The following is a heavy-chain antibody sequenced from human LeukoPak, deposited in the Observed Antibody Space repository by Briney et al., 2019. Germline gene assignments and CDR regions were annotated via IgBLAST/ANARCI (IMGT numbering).Heavy chain of an antibody. Sequence: SETLSLTCTVSGGSITNYWSWIRQPAGKGLEWIGRIYTTGSTNYNPSLKSRLTMSLDTSKSQFSLKLNSVTAADTAVYFCARTVVPAARTYFDLWGRGTLVTVSS. CDR3: ARTVVPAARTYFDL. V-gene: IGHV4-4*07. CDR1: GGSITNY. J-gene: IGHJ2*01. CDR2: IYTTGST. D-gene: IGHD2-2*01.